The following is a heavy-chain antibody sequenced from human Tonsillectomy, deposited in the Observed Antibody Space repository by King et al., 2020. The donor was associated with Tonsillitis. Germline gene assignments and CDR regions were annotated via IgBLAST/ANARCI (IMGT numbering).Heavy chain of an antibody. CDR3: ARALDTASGWYDAYDI. D-gene: IGHD6-19*01. V-gene: IGHV6-1*01. CDR2: TYYRSKWFS. Sequence: VQLQQSGPGLVKPSQTLSLTCAISGDSVSSNRAAWNWIRQSPSRGLEWLGRTYYRSKWFSDYAVSVESRITINPDTSKNQFSLQLNSVTPEDTAVYYCARALDTASGWYDAYDIWGQGTLVTVSS. CDR1: GDSVSSNRAA. J-gene: IGHJ3*02.